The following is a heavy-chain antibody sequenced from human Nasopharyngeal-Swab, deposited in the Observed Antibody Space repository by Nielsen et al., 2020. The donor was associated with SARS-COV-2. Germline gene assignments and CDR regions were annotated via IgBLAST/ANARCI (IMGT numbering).Heavy chain of an antibody. V-gene: IGHV3-53*01. J-gene: IGHJ6*03. CDR3: ARSKYQLPEGYYYYMDV. Sequence: GGSLRLSCAASGFTVSSNYMSWVRQAPGKGLEWVSVIYSGGTTYYADSVKGRFTISRDNSKNTLYLQMNSLRAEDTAVYYCARSKYQLPEGYYYYMDVWGKGTTVTVSS. D-gene: IGHD2-2*01. CDR1: GFTVSSNY. CDR2: IYSGGTT.